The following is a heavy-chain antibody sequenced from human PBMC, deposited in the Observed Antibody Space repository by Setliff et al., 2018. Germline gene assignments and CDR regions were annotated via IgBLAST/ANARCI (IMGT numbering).Heavy chain of an antibody. D-gene: IGHD3-3*01. Sequence: LRLSCAASGFTFSNYAMSWVRQAPGKGLEWVSTIIGVGGGTYFADSVKGRFTISRDNSKNTLYLQMNSLRAEDTAIYYCAKVLAIFGVVTDIGFYFDYWGQGSLVTVSS. CDR1: GFTFSNYA. CDR3: AKVLAIFGVVTDIGFYFDY. J-gene: IGHJ4*02. CDR2: IIGVGGGT. V-gene: IGHV3-23*01.